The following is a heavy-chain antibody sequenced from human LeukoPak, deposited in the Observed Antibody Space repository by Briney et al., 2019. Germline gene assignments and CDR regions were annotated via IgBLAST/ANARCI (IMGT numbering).Heavy chain of an antibody. J-gene: IGHJ6*03. D-gene: IGHD2-15*01. Sequence: PSETLSLTCTVSCSSINSSSYHWGWLREPPGTGLEGIGRIYYSGSTYYNPSLKSRVTICIDASNSQFSLKLSSVTAVDTAVYYCARLTRLGYCSGGSCYSLYYYYYYDMDVWGKGTTVTVSS. V-gene: IGHV4-39*01. CDR2: IYYSGST. CDR1: CSSINSSSYH. CDR3: ARLTRLGYCSGGSCYSLYYYYYYDMDV.